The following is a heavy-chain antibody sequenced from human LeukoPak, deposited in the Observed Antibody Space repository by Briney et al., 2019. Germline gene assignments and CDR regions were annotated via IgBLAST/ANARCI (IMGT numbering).Heavy chain of an antibody. CDR2: INHSGST. D-gene: IGHD2/OR15-2a*01. Sequence: SETLSLTCAVYGGSFSGYYWSWIRQPPGKGLEWIGEINHSGSTNYNPSLKSRVTISVDTSKNQFSLKLSSVTAADTAVYHCARGRVTLEYWGQGTLVTVSS. CDR1: GGSFSGYY. J-gene: IGHJ4*02. V-gene: IGHV4-34*01. CDR3: ARGRVTLEY.